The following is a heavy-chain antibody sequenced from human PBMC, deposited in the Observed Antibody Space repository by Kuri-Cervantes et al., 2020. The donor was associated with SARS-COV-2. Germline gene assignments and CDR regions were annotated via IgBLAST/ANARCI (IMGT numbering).Heavy chain of an antibody. V-gene: IGHV4-59*01. CDR2: VYYSGST. J-gene: IGHJ4*02. CDR3: AREVPGEALDY. D-gene: IGHD7-27*01. Sequence: NWVRQAPGKGLEWIGYVYYSGSTNYNPSLKSRVTISVNTSKNQFSLKLSSVTAADTAVYYCAREVPGEALDYWGQGTLVTVSS.